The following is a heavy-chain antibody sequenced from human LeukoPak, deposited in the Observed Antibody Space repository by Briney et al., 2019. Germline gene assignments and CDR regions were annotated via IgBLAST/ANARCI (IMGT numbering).Heavy chain of an antibody. J-gene: IGHJ4*02. D-gene: IGHD6-13*01. V-gene: IGHV3-23*01. CDR2: ISGSGGST. CDR3: ASQKMSRIAAAGTVPLGY. CDR1: GFTFSSYA. Sequence: QTGGSLRLSCAASGFTFSSYAMSWVRQAPGKGLEWVSAISGSGGSTYYADSVKGRFTISRDNSKNTLYLQMNSLRAEDTAVYYCASQKMSRIAAAGTVPLGYWGQGTLVTVSS.